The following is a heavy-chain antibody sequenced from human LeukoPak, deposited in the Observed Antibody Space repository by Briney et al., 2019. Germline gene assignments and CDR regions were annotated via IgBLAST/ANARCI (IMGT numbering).Heavy chain of an antibody. CDR3: AKDHAAAYYFGY. CDR1: GYTFTSYY. Sequence: ASVKVSCKASGYTFTSYYMHWVRQAPGQGLEWMGIINPSGGSTSYAQKFQGRATMTRDMSTNTVYMELSSLRSEDTAVYYCAKDHAAAYYFGYRGQGTLVTVSS. J-gene: IGHJ4*02. D-gene: IGHD2-2*01. CDR2: INPSGGST. V-gene: IGHV1-46*01.